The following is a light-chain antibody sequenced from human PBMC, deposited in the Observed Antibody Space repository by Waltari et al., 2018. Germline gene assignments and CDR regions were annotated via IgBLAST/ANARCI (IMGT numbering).Light chain of an antibody. J-gene: IGLJ3*02. Sequence: QSALTQPASVSGSPGQSITISCTGTSSDVGAFNYVSWYQQHPGKAPELIIDEVSNRPPGVSHRFSGSQSGNTASLTISGLQAEDEADYYCNSYATSSARVFGGGTKLTVL. V-gene: IGLV2-14*01. CDR2: EVS. CDR3: NSYATSSARV. CDR1: SSDVGAFNY.